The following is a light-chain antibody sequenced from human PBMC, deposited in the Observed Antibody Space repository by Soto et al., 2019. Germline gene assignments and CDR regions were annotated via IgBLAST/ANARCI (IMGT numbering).Light chain of an antibody. CDR2: DAS. CDR1: QSISSW. V-gene: IGKV1-5*01. Sequence: DIQMTQSPSTLSASVGDRVTITCRASQSISSWLAWYQQKPGKAPKLLIYDASSLESGVPSRFSGSGSGTEFTLTISSLQPEDFAVYYCHQYDSWTFGQGTKVDI. CDR3: HQYDSWT. J-gene: IGKJ1*01.